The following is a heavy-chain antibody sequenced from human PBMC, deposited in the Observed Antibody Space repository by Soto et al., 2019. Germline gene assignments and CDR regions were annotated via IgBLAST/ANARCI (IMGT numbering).Heavy chain of an antibody. J-gene: IGHJ4*02. V-gene: IGHV1-18*01. D-gene: IGHD1-26*01. CDR1: GYTFTSYG. Sequence: ASVTVSCMASGYTFTSYGICWVRQTPGQGLEWMGWISAYNADINYAQKLQGRVTMTTDTSTNTAYMELRSLRSDDTAVYFCARDRLGATGDYWGQGTLVTVSS. CDR2: ISAYNADI. CDR3: ARDRLGATGDY.